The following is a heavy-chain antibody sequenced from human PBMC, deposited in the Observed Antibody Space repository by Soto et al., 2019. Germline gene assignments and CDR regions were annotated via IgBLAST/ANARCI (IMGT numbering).Heavy chain of an antibody. Sequence: SVKVSCKASGGTFSSYAISWVRQAPGQGLEWMGGIIPIFGTANYAQKFQGRVTITADESTSTAYMELSSLRSEDTAVYYCASWGHSGYDYYLDYWGQGTLVTVSS. CDR3: ASWGHSGYDYYLDY. CDR1: GGTFSSYA. V-gene: IGHV1-69*13. D-gene: IGHD5-12*01. J-gene: IGHJ4*02. CDR2: IIPIFGTA.